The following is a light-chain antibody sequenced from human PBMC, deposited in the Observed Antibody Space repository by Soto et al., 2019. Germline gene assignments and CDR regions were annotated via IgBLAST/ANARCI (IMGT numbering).Light chain of an antibody. CDR2: DAF. V-gene: IGKV3-11*01. Sequence: EIVLTQSPATLSLSPGERATLSCRASQSVSSYLAWYQQKPGQAPRLLIYDAFNRATGIPARFSGSGSGTHFTLTISSLEPEDFAVYYCQQRSNWPPSLTFGGGTKVEIK. CDR1: QSVSSY. CDR3: QQRSNWPPSLT. J-gene: IGKJ4*01.